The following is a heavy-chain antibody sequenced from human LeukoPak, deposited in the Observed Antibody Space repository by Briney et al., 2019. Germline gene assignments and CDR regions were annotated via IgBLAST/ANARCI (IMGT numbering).Heavy chain of an antibody. Sequence: KSGGSLRLSCAASGFTFSIYTMNWVRQAPGKGLEWVSSISSSSSYTYYADSVKGRFTISTDYAQNSRQLQMNRLRAEEAAVYYCATGSARYPFYFDDWGQGTLVTV. CDR2: ISSSSSYT. V-gene: IGHV3-21*01. J-gene: IGHJ4*01. D-gene: IGHD1-26*01. CDR3: ATGSARYPFYFDD. CDR1: GFTFSIYT.